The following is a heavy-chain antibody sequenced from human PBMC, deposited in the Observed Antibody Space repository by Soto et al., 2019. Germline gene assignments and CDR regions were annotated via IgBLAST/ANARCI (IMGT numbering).Heavy chain of an antibody. D-gene: IGHD2-15*01. CDR3: ARDRRCSGGTCYYFDS. V-gene: IGHV3-7*01. CDR1: GFTFSYEW. J-gene: IGHJ4*02. CDR2: IKQHGSEK. Sequence: GGSLRLSCAASGFTFSYEWMSWVHQAPGKGLEWVANIKQHGSEKYYVDSVKGRFAISRDNARNSLYLQMSSLRVEDTAMYYCARDRRCSGGTCYYFDSWGQGTLVTVSS.